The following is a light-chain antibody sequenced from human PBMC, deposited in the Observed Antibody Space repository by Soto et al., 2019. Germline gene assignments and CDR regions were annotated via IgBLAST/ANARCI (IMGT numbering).Light chain of an antibody. CDR3: QQYSDFVIS. Sequence: DIQMTQSPSTLSASVGDRVTITCRASQSISRSLAWYQQKPGKAPSLLIYDASSLEGGVPLRFSGSGFGTEFTLTITNLQPADFATYYCQQYSDFVISFGPGTTGDFK. J-gene: IGKJ3*01. CDR2: DAS. CDR1: QSISRS. V-gene: IGKV1-5*01.